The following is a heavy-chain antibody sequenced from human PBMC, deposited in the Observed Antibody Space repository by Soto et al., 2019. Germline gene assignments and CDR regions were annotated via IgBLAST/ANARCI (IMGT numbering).Heavy chain of an antibody. CDR2: IYYSGST. CDR1: GGSISSYY. CDR3: ARVFPGGDDFWSGFRPLYYYYYMDV. V-gene: IGHV4-59*01. J-gene: IGHJ6*03. Sequence: PSETLSLTCTVSGGSISSYYGSWIRQPPGKGLEWIGYIYYSGSTNYNPSLKSRVTISVDTSKNQFSLKLSSVTAADTAVYYCARVFPGGDDFWSGFRPLYYYYYMDVWGKGTTVTVSS. D-gene: IGHD3-3*01.